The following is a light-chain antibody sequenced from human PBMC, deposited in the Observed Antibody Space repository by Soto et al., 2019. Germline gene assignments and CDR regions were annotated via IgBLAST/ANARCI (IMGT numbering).Light chain of an antibody. J-gene: IGLJ2*01. CDR3: YSYAGSYTHVV. V-gene: IGLV2-11*01. Sequence: QSALTQPRSVSGSPGQSVTISCTGTSSDVGGYNYVSWYQQHPGKAPKLMIYDVSNRPSGVPDRFSGSKSGSTASLTISGLQAEDEADYYCYSYAGSYTHVVFGGGTKLTVL. CDR2: DVS. CDR1: SSDVGGYNY.